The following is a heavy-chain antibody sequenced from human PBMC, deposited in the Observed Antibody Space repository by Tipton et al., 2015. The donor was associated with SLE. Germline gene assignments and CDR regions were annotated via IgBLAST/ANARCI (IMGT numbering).Heavy chain of an antibody. CDR1: GFTFTSYW. J-gene: IGHJ3*02. CDR3: AKGKSGSYRDVFNI. Sequence: VQLVQSGAEVKKPGESLKISCKGSGFTFTSYWIGWVRQLPGKGLEWMGIIYPGDSDTRYSLSFQGQVTISADKSITTAYPQWSSLKASDTAMYYCAKGKSGSYRDVFNIWGQGTMVTVSS. D-gene: IGHD3-10*01. CDR2: IYPGDSDT. V-gene: IGHV5-51*03.